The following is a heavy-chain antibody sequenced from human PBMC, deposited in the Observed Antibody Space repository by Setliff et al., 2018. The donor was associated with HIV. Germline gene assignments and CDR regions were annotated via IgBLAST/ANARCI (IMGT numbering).Heavy chain of an antibody. V-gene: IGHV4-61*09. CDR3: ARDRGGAAAGGYYDY. J-gene: IGHJ4*02. CDR1: GGSISSGGYY. Sequence: PSETLSLTCNVSGGSISSGGYYWSWIRQPAGKGLEWIGHIYTSGSTNYNPSLKSRVTISIDTSKNQFSLKLSSVTAADTAVYYCARDRGGAAAGGYYDYWGQGTLVTVS. D-gene: IGHD6-13*01. CDR2: IYTSGST.